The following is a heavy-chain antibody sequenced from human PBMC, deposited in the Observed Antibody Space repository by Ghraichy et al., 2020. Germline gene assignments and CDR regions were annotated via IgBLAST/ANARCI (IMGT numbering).Heavy chain of an antibody. V-gene: IGHV4-30-2*01. D-gene: IGHD3-3*01. Sequence: SETLSLTCAVSGGSISSGGYSWSWIRQPPGKGLEWIGYIYHSGSTYYNPSLKSRVTISVDRSKNQFSLKLSSVTAADTAVYYCARDHQFGGFDPWGQGTLVTVSS. J-gene: IGHJ5*02. CDR3: ARDHQFGGFDP. CDR1: GGSISSGGYS. CDR2: IYHSGST.